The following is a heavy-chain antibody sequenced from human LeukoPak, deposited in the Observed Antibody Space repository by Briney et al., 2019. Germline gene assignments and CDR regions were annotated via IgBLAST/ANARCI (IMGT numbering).Heavy chain of an antibody. J-gene: IGHJ4*02. Sequence: PSETLSLTCAVYGGSFSGYYWSWIRQPPGKGLEWIGEINHSGSTNYNPSLKSRVTISVDTSKNQFSLKLSSVTAADTAVYYCARGVRVRVLRTGHFDYWGQGTLVTVSS. V-gene: IGHV4-34*01. CDR1: GGSFSGYY. CDR2: INHSGST. CDR3: ARGVRVRVLRTGHFDY. D-gene: IGHD3-16*01.